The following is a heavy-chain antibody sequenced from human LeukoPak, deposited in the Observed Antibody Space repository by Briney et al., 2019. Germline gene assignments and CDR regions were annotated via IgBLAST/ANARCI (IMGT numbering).Heavy chain of an antibody. J-gene: IGHJ4*02. CDR3: AKDATGGGYPGGLYYFDY. CDR1: GFTFDDYA. Sequence: PGGSLRLSCAASGFTFDDYAMHWVRQAPGKGLEWVSLITWDGGSTYYVDSVKGRFTISRDNTENSLYLQMDSLRAEDTALYYCAKDATGGGYPGGLYYFDYWGQGTLVTVSS. V-gene: IGHV3-43D*03. CDR2: ITWDGGST. D-gene: IGHD3-22*01.